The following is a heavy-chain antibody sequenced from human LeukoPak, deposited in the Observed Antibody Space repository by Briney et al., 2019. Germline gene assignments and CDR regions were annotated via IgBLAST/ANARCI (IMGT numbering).Heavy chain of an antibody. D-gene: IGHD2-2*01. J-gene: IGHJ6*02. CDR3: ARGRDCSSTSCHFVMDV. CDR2: IIPILGIA. CDR1: GGTFSSYA. V-gene: IGHV1-69*04. Sequence: GASVKVSCKASGGTFSSYAISWARQAPGQGLEWMGRIIPILGIANYAQKFQGRVTITADKSTSTAYLELSSLRSEDTAVYYCARGRDCSSTSCHFVMDVWGQGTTVTVSS.